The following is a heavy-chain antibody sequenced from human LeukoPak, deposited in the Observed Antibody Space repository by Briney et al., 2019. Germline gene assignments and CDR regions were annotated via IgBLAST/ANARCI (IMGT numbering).Heavy chain of an antibody. CDR2: IWYDGSNK. CDR3: ARESVLLWFGEVERGYYFDY. CDR1: GFTSSSYG. D-gene: IGHD3-10*01. Sequence: PGRSLRLSCAASGFTSSSYGMHWVRQAPGKGLEWVAVIWYDGSNKYYADSVKGRFTISRDNSKNTLYLQMNSLRAEDTAVYYCARESVLLWFGEVERGYYFDYWGQGTLVTVSS. V-gene: IGHV3-33*01. J-gene: IGHJ4*02.